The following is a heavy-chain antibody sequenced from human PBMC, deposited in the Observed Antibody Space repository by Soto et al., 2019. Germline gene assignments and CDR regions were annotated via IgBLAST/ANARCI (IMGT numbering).Heavy chain of an antibody. CDR1: GFTFNIYG. Sequence: PGGSLRLSCAASGFTFNIYGMHWVRQAPDKGLEWVALISYDGSNQYYADSVKGRFTISRDNSKNTLFPQMNSLRADDTAVYYCAKDQASGQGSFDSWGQGTLVTVSS. CDR2: ISYDGSNQ. V-gene: IGHV3-30*18. J-gene: IGHJ4*02. CDR3: AKDQASGQGSFDS.